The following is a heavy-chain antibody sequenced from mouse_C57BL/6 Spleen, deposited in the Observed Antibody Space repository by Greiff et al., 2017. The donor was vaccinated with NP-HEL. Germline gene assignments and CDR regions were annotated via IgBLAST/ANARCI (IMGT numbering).Heavy chain of an antibody. CDR2: INPNNGGT. CDR1: GYTFTDYN. CDR3: AREGFTTGFDY. D-gene: IGHD1-1*01. V-gene: IGHV1-18*01. J-gene: IGHJ2*01. Sequence: EVQLQQSGPELVKPGASVKIPCKASGYTFTDYNMDWVKQSHGKSLEWIGDINPNNGGTIYNQKFKGKATLTVDKSSSTAYMELRSLTSEDTAVYYCAREGFTTGFDYWGQGTTLTVSS.